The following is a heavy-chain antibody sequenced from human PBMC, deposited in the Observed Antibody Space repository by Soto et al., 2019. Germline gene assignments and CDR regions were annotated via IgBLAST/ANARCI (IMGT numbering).Heavy chain of an antibody. CDR3: VRSLYDSSGYVHGMDV. Sequence: SETLSLTCAVSGYSITRSNWWGWIRQPPGKGLEWIGNIYYSGSTFYNPSLESRVTMSVDMSRNQFSLKLSSVTAVDTAVYYCVRSLYDSSGYVHGMDVWGQGTTVTVSS. CDR2: IYYSGST. V-gene: IGHV4-28*01. J-gene: IGHJ6*02. D-gene: IGHD3-22*01. CDR1: GYSITRSNW.